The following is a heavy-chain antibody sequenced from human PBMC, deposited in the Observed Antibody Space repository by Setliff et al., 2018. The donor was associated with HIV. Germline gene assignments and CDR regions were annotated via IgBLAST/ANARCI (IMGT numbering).Heavy chain of an antibody. D-gene: IGHD3-10*01. V-gene: IGHV4-39*01. Sequence: SETLSLTCTVSGGSLTSSSYYWGWIRQPPGKGLEWLGLVYYRGITFYSPSLKSPVTISIDTSKSQFSLRLSSVTAADTAMYYCARGGAHYYGSGSYYNWFDPWGQGTLVTVSS. CDR3: ARGGAHYYGSGSYYNWFDP. CDR2: VYYRGIT. J-gene: IGHJ5*02. CDR1: GGSLTSSSYY.